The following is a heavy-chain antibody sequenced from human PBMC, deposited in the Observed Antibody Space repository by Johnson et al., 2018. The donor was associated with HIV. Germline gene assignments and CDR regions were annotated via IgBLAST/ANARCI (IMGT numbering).Heavy chain of an antibody. D-gene: IGHD3-10*01. CDR1: GFTFSSYG. CDR3: AKSTQANILRESGPYGAFYI. V-gene: IGHV3-23*04. J-gene: IGHJ3*02. Sequence: VQLVESGGGLVQPGGSLRLSCAASGFTFSSYGMSWVRQAPGKGLAWVSGVTGTGGYQSYADSVTGSFTISRDNPKNTLHVQMNSLRAEDTAVYYCAKSTQANILRESGPYGAFYIWGQGTMVTVSS. CDR2: VTGTGGYQ.